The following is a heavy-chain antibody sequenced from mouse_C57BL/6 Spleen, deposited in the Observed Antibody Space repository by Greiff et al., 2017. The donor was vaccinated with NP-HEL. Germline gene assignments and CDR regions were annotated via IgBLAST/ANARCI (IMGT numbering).Heavy chain of an antibody. CDR3: ASYDGYYVGYAMDY. Sequence: EVKLMESGGGLVKPGGSLKLSCAASGFTFSDYGMHWVRQAPEKGLEWVAYISSGSSTIYYADTVKGRFTISRDNAKNTLFLQMTSLRSEDTAMYYCASYDGYYVGYAMDYWGQGTSVTVSS. V-gene: IGHV5-17*01. CDR2: ISSGSSTI. CDR1: GFTFSDYG. J-gene: IGHJ4*01. D-gene: IGHD2-3*01.